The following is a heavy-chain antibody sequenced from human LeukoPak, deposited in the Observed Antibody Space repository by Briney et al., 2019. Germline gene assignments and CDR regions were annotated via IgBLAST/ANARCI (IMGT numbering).Heavy chain of an antibody. V-gene: IGHV3-30*18. CDR2: ISYDGSNK. CDR3: AKGRVGANGYYYYGMDV. D-gene: IGHD1-26*01. J-gene: IGHJ6*02. CDR1: GFTFSSYA. Sequence: PGGSLRLSCAASGFTFSSYAITWVRQAPGKGLEWVAVISYDGSNKYYADSVKGRFTISRDNSKNTLYLQMNSLRTEDTAVYYCAKGRVGANGYYYYGMDVWGQGTTVTVSS.